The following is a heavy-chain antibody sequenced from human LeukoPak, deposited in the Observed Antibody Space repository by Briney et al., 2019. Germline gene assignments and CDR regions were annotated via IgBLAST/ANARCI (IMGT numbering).Heavy chain of an antibody. V-gene: IGHV4-34*01. Sequence: SETLSLTCAVYGGSFSGYYWSWIRQPPGKGLEWIGEINHSGSTNYNPSLKSRVTILVDTSKNQFSLKLSSVTAADTAVYYCAGLPYCSGGSCYSVYFDYWGQGTLVTVSS. CDR1: GGSFSGYY. CDR3: AGLPYCSGGSCYSVYFDY. CDR2: INHSGST. J-gene: IGHJ4*02. D-gene: IGHD2-15*01.